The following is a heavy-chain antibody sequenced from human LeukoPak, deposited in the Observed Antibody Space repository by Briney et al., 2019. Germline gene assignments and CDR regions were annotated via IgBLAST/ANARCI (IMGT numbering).Heavy chain of an antibody. CDR1: GYTFTGYY. CDR2: INPNSGGT. Sequence: ASVKVSCKASGYTFTGYYMRRVRQAPGQGLEWMGWINPNSGGTTYAQKFQGWVTMTRDTSISTAYMELSRLRSDDTAVYYCARVLSYYGMDVWGQGTTVTVSS. J-gene: IGHJ6*02. V-gene: IGHV1-2*04. D-gene: IGHD3-16*02. CDR3: ARVLSYYGMDV.